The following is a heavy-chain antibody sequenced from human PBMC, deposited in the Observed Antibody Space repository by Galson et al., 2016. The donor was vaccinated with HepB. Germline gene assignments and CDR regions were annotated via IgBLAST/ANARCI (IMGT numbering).Heavy chain of an antibody. CDR3: ARGHTPTSTYSYGWDSFDY. D-gene: IGHD5-18*01. CDR1: GYTFSSYG. V-gene: IGHV1-18*01. J-gene: IGHJ4*02. CDR2: INCYNGNR. Sequence: CKASGYTFSSYGITWVRQAPGQGLEWMGWINCYNGNRNFAQNLQGRITVTTDTSTKTAYMELRSLRSDDTAVYYCARGHTPTSTYSYGWDSFDYWGQGTLVTVSS.